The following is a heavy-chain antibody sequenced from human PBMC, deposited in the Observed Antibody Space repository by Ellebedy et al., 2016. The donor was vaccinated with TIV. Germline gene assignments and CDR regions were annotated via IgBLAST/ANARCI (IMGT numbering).Heavy chain of an antibody. CDR2: INPKTGGT. CDR3: ARSYQPWDYFDY. CDR1: AYTGYIFTGYY. J-gene: IGHJ4*02. V-gene: IGHV1-2*02. D-gene: IGHD2-2*01. Sequence: AASVKVSCKTSAYTGYIFTGYYIHWVRQAPGQGLEWMGWINPKTGGTNYAQRSQGRVTMTTDTSISTAYMELSSLTFDDTAVYYCARSYQPWDYFDYWGQGTLVTVSS.